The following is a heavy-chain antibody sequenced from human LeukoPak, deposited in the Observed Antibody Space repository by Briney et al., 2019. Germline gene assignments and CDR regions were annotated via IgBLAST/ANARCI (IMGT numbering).Heavy chain of an antibody. Sequence: PGGSLRLSCAASGFTFSSYEMNWVRQAPGKGLECVSYNSSSGGTIYYADSVKGRFTISRDNAKKSLYLQMNSMRAEDTAVYYCARGSDNSGYYYGDFDYWGQGTLVTVSS. V-gene: IGHV3-48*03. J-gene: IGHJ4*02. CDR3: ARGSDNSGYYYGDFDY. CDR2: NSSSGGTI. CDR1: GFTFSSYE. D-gene: IGHD3-22*01.